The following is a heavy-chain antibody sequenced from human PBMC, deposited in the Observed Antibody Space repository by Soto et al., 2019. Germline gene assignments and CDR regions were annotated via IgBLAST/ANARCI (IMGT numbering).Heavy chain of an antibody. D-gene: IGHD6-19*01. CDR3: ARPLVAPVAGPYYYGMDV. V-gene: IGHV3-33*01. J-gene: IGHJ6*02. CDR2: IWYDGNTK. CDR1: VFTFNTYG. Sequence: PRWSLRLSCSASVFTFNTYGFNWSRQAPGKGLEWVAVIWYDGNTKYYADSVKGRFTISRDNLKNTLYLQMNSLTAEDTAVYYCARPLVAPVAGPYYYGMDVWGQGTTVT.